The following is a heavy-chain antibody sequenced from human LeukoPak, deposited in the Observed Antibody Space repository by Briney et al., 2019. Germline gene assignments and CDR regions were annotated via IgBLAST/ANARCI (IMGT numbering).Heavy chain of an antibody. CDR1: GFTFDVYA. J-gene: IGHJ4*02. Sequence: GRSLRLSCAASGFTFDVYAMHWVRQAAGKGLGWVSGISWYSGSIGYADSVKGRFTISRDNAKNSLYLQMNSLRAEDMALYHCAKDASPYGGKGQSYYFDYWGQGTLVTVSS. CDR2: ISWYSGSI. V-gene: IGHV3-9*03. CDR3: AKDASPYGGKGQSYYFDY. D-gene: IGHD4-23*01.